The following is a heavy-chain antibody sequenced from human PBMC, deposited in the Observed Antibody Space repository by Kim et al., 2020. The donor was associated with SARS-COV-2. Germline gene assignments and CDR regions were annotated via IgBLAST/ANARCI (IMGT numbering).Heavy chain of an antibody. V-gene: IGHV1-18*01. CDR2: ISAYNGNT. J-gene: IGHJ6*02. Sequence: ASVKVSCKASGYTFTSYGISWVRQAPGQGLEWMGWISAYNGNTNYAQKLQGRVTMTTDTSTSTAYMELRSLRSDDTAVYYCARGSETIWFGESSTHYYYYYGMDVWGQGTTVTVS. CDR1: GYTFTSYG. D-gene: IGHD3-10*01. CDR3: ARGSETIWFGESSTHYYYYYGMDV.